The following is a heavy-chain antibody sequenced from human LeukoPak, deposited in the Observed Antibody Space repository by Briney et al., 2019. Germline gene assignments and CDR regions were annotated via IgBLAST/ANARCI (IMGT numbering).Heavy chain of an antibody. CDR1: GFIFSRHG. J-gene: IGHJ4*02. D-gene: IGHD5-18*01. CDR3: AKESLRGHSYGFDN. Sequence: GGSLRLSCSASGFIFSRHGMNWVRQTPGKGLEWVSAISASGDTTYYADSVRGRFTISRDNSKNTLYLQMNSLRAGDTALYYCAKESLRGHSYGFDNWGQGTLVTVSS. V-gene: IGHV3-23*01. CDR2: ISASGDTT.